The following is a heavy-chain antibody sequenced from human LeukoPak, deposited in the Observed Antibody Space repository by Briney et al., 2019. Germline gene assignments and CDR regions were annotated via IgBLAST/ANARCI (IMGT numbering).Heavy chain of an antibody. D-gene: IGHD6-19*01. CDR1: XTXXXXX. CDR2: INPDSGST. V-gene: IGHV1-2*02. CDR3: EXXXXXGWHYFDS. J-gene: IGHJ4*02. Sequence: XTXXXXXIXXVRQAPGQGXXXXGWINPDSGSTSYEQKFKGXVTLIRATXXXTAYIELTRLTSDDTAVYYCEXXXXXGWHYFDSWGQGTLVTVTS.